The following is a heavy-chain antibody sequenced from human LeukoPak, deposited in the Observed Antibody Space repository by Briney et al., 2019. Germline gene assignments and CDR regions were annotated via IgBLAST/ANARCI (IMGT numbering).Heavy chain of an antibody. CDR2: TYYRSKWKS. Sequence: SQTLSLTCAISGDSVSSKSSTWYWVRQSPSRGLEWLGRTYYRSKWKSDYAHSVKSRITINPDTPKNQFTLQLKSVTSEDTAMYYCARGAEAIRGGIDYWAREPWSPSP. D-gene: IGHD6-13*01. V-gene: IGHV6-1*01. CDR1: GDSVSSKSST. CDR3: ARGAEAIRGGIDY. J-gene: IGHJ4*02.